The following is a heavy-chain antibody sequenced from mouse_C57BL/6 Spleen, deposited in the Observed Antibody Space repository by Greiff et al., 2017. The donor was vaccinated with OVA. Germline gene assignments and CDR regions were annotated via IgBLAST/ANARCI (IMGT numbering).Heavy chain of an antibody. CDR3: ARERKCPDV. J-gene: IGHJ1*03. V-gene: IGHV3-6*01. CDR2: ISYDGSN. Sequence: EVQRVESGPGLVKPSQSLSLTCSVTGYSITSGYYWNWIRQFPGNKLEWMGYISYDGSNNYNPSLKNRISITRDTSKNQFFLKLNSVTTEDTATYYCARERKCPDVWGTGTTVTVSS. CDR1: GYSITSGYY.